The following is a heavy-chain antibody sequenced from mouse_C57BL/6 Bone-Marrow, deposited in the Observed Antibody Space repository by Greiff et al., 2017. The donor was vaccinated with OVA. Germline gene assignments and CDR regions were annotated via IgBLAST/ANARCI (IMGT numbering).Heavy chain of an antibody. V-gene: IGHV1-61*01. CDR1: GYTFTSYW. CDR3: ARARDIYYARDY. Sequence: VQLQQPGAELVRPGSSVKLSCKASGYTFTSYWMDWVKPRPGQGLEWIGNIYPSDSEPHYNQKFKDKATLTVDKSSSTAIMQISSLTAEDSVFYYCARARDIYYARDYWGQGTSVTVSS. CDR2: IYPSDSEP. J-gene: IGHJ4*01.